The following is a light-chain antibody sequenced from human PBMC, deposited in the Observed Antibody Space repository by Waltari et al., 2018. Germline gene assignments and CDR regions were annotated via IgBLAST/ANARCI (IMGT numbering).Light chain of an antibody. CDR3: QQYYSAPYS. CDR1: QSVLYSSDDKNY. CDR2: WAS. Sequence: MTQSPDSLALSLGERATINCKSSQSVLYSSDDKNYLAWYQQIPGQPPKLLIYWASTRASGVPDRFSGSGSGTDFALTISSLQAEDVAVYYCQQYYSAPYSFGQGTKLEIK. J-gene: IGKJ2*03. V-gene: IGKV4-1*01.